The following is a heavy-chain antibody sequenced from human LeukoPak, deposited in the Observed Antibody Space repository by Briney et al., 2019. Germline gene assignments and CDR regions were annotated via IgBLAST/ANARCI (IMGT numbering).Heavy chain of an antibody. V-gene: IGHV1-69*10. CDR2: FIPIFWIA. D-gene: IGHD4-11*01. CDR3: ARETTPNYYYYGMDV. J-gene: IGHJ6*02. Sequence: ASGKVSCKASGGTFTTYAISGLRQAPGQGLEWLGGFIPIFWIANSAQKLQGRVTITADKSTSTAYMELSSLRSEDTAVYYCARETTPNYYYYGMDVWGQGTTVTVSS. CDR1: GGTFTTYA.